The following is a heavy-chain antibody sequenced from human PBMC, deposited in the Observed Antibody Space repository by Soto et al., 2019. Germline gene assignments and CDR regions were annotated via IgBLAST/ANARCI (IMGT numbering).Heavy chain of an antibody. Sequence: QVQLQESGPGVVKPSETLSLTCTVFGGSISPFYWSWVRQPPGKGLECIGYLYYSGNTNYNPSLKSRVTMSVDASKNQVSLRLTSVTAADTAVYYCARVGGVEASTFDYWGQGTVVTVSS. CDR3: ARVGGVEASTFDY. CDR2: LYYSGNT. CDR1: GGSISPFY. D-gene: IGHD3-16*01. V-gene: IGHV4-59*01. J-gene: IGHJ4*02.